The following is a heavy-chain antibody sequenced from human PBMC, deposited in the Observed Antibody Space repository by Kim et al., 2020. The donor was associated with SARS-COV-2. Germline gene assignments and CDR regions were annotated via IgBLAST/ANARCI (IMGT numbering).Heavy chain of an antibody. V-gene: IGHV3-21*01. CDR3: AREINPITYYYGSGSGDGYDY. D-gene: IGHD3-10*01. Sequence: GGSLRLSCAASGFTFSSYSMNWVRQAPGKGLEWVSSISSSSSYIYYADSVKGRFTISRDNAKNSLYLQMNSLRAEDTAVYYCAREINPITYYYGSGSGDGYDYWGQGTLVTVSS. CDR2: ISSSSSYI. CDR1: GFTFSSYS. J-gene: IGHJ4*02.